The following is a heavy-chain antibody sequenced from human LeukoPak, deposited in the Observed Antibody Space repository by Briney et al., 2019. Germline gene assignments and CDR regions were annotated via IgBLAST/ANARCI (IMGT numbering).Heavy chain of an antibody. D-gene: IGHD2-15*01. V-gene: IGHV3-23*01. CDR2: ISGDGDT. J-gene: IGHJ4*02. CDR3: AQDWGCSD. CDR1: GFTFSSYP. Sequence: PGGSPRLSRAASGFTFSSYPMTWVRQAPGKGLEWVSAISGDGDTKYAGSATGRFTLYRDNPKNTLYLQMNSLRAEDTAIYYCAQDWGCSDWGQGTLVTVSS.